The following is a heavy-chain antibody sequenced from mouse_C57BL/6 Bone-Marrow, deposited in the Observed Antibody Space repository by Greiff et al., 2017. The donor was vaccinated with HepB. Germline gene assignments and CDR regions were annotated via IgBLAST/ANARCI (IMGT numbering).Heavy chain of an antibody. D-gene: IGHD5-1*01. CDR1: GYSITSGYY. Sequence: EVHLVESGPGLVKPSQSLSLTCSVTGYSITSGYYWNWIRQFPGNKLEWMGYISYDGSNNYNPSLKNRISITRDTSKNQFFLKLNSVTTEDTATYYCARESTLLGDYWGQGTSVTVSS. J-gene: IGHJ4*01. CDR3: ARESTLLGDY. CDR2: ISYDGSN. V-gene: IGHV3-6*01.